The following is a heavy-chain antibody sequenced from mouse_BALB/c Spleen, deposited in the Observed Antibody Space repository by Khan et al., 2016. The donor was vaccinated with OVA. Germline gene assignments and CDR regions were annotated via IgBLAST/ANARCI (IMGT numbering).Heavy chain of an antibody. D-gene: IGHD2-14*01. J-gene: IGHJ3*01. CDR1: GFSLNTYG. V-gene: IGHV2-2*01. CDR2: IRSGGNT. Sequence: QVQLKQSGPGLVQPSQRLSITRTVSGFSLNTYGIHWIRQSQGKGLEWLGVIRSGGNTDYNGAFISRLNITKDNSKSQVFFKMNSLQADDTAIYYCARNSYMYDFTYWGQGTLVTVSA. CDR3: ARNSYMYDFTY.